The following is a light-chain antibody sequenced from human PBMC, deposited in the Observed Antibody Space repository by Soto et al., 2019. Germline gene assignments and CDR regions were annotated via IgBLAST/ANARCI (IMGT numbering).Light chain of an antibody. CDR3: QQYGGSPLYT. Sequence: EIVLTQSPGTLSLSPGERATLSCRASQSVSSSYLAWYQQKPGQAPRLLIYGASSRATGIPDRFSGSGSGTVFTLIISRLEPEDFAVYYCQQYGGSPLYTFGQGTKVDIK. J-gene: IGKJ2*01. CDR2: GAS. CDR1: QSVSSSY. V-gene: IGKV3-20*01.